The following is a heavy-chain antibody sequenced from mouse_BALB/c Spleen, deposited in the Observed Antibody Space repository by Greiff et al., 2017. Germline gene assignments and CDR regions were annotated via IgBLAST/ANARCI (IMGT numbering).Heavy chain of an antibody. CDR2: IRNKANGYTT. CDR3: ARDRGYDPYYYAMDY. D-gene: IGHD2-14*01. Sequence: DVKLVESGGGLVQPGGSLRLSCATSGFTFTDYYMSWVRQPPGKALEWLGFIRNKANGYTTEYSASVKGRFTISRDNSQSILYLQMNTLRAEDSATYYCARDRGYDPYYYAMDYWGQGTSVTVSS. J-gene: IGHJ4*01. V-gene: IGHV7-3*02. CDR1: GFTFTDYY.